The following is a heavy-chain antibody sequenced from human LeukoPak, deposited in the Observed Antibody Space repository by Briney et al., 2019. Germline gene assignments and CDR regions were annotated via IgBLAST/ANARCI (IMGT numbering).Heavy chain of an antibody. D-gene: IGHD5-18*01. CDR3: ARLYRYSYGYKFERIDPDY. V-gene: IGHV1-8*01. CDR2: MNPNSGNT. CDR1: GYTFTSYD. Sequence: ASVKVSCKASGYTFTSYDINWVRQATGQGLEWVGWMNPNSGNTGYAQKFQGRVTMTRNTSISTAYMELSSLRSEDTAVYYCARLYRYSYGYKFERIDPDYWGQGTLVTVSS. J-gene: IGHJ4*02.